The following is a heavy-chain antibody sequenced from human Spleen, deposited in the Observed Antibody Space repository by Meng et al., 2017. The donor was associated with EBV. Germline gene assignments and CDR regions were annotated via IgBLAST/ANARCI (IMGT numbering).Heavy chain of an antibody. CDR3: ARDTEAPGTWFDN. CDR1: GGSFSGYY. Sequence: QVRLQQWGAGLSKPSEXLARTCAVYGGSFSGYYWSWIRQPPGKGLEWIGEIHYRGTTKYNPSLKSRATISGDTSKNQISLKLTSVTAADTAVYYCARDTEAPGTWFDNWGQGTLVTVSS. J-gene: IGHJ4*02. V-gene: IGHV4-34*01. CDR2: IHYRGTT.